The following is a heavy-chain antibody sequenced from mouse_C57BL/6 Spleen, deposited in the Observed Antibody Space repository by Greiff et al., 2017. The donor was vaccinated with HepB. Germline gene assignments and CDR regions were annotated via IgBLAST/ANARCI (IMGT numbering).Heavy chain of an antibody. CDR2: IDPSDSYT. Sequence: QVQLQQPGAELVKPGASVKLSCKASGYTFTSYWMQWVKQRPGQGLEWIGEIDPSDSYTNYNQKFKGKATLTVDTSSSTAYMQLSSLTSEDSAVYYCARDGNYYGSSLYYAMDYWGQGTSVTVSS. CDR3: ARDGNYYGSSLYYAMDY. CDR1: GYTFTSYW. J-gene: IGHJ4*01. D-gene: IGHD1-1*01. V-gene: IGHV1-50*01.